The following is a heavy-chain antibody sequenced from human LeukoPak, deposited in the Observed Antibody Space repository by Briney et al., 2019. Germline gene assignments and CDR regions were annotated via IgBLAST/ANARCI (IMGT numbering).Heavy chain of an antibody. J-gene: IGHJ3*02. D-gene: IGHD4-17*01. CDR2: IYHSGST. CDR3: ARHPTTVTTWAFDI. Sequence: PSETLSLTCTVSGYSISSGYYWGWIRQPPGKGLEWIGSIYHSGSTNYNPSLKSRVTISVDTSKNQFSLKLSSVTAADTAVYYCARHPTTVTTWAFDIWGQGTMVTVSS. V-gene: IGHV4-38-2*02. CDR1: GYSISSGYY.